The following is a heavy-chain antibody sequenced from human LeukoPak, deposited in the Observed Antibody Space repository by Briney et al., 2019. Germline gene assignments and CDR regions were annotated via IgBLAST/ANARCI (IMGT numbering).Heavy chain of an antibody. Sequence: QPGGSLRLSCAASGFTFSDYYMSWIRQAPGKGLEWVSYISSSSSNTNYADSVKGRFTISRDNAKNSLDLQMNSLRAEDTAVYYCAREGRGCSSTSCYEIDYWGQGTLVTVSS. J-gene: IGHJ4*02. CDR2: ISSSSSNT. V-gene: IGHV3-11*05. CDR3: AREGRGCSSTSCYEIDY. D-gene: IGHD2-2*01. CDR1: GFTFSDYY.